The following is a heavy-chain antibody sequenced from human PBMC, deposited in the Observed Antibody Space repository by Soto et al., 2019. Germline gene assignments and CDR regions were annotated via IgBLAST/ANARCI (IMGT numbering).Heavy chain of an antibody. CDR3: ARGAMGGGCAGKYYYYYMDV. Sequence: QVQLQQWGAGLLKPSETLSLTCAVYGGSFSGYYWSWIRQPPGKGLEWIGEINHSGSTNYNPSLKSRVTISADTSKNQFSLKLSSVTAAETDVYYCARGAMGGGCAGKYYYYYMDVWGKGTTVTVSS. V-gene: IGHV4-34*01. J-gene: IGHJ6*03. D-gene: IGHD3-16*01. CDR1: GGSFSGYY. CDR2: INHSGST.